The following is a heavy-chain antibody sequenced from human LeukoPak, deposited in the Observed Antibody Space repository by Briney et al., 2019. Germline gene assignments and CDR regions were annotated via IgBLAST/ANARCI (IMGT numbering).Heavy chain of an antibody. CDR3: AKATGYLL. J-gene: IGHJ4*02. CDR2: IRYDGSNK. Sequence: GGSLRLSCGASGFTFSSYGMHWVHQAPGKGLEWVAFIRYDGSNKYYADSVKGRFTISRDNSENTLFLRMNSLRAEDTAVYYCAKATGYLLWGQGTLVIVSS. D-gene: IGHD1-14*01. CDR1: GFTFSSYG. V-gene: IGHV3-30*02.